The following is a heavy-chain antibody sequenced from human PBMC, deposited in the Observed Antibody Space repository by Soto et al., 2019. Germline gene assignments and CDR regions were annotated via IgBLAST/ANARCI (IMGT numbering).Heavy chain of an antibody. CDR2: IIPIFGTA. J-gene: IGHJ6*02. V-gene: IGHV1-69*13. D-gene: IGHD3-10*01. CDR3: ASFLWPNYSSYATDV. CDR1: GGTFSSYA. Sequence: WASVKVSCKASGGTFSSYAISWVRQAPGQGLEWMGGIIPIFGTANYAQKFQGRVTITADESTSTAYMELSSLRSEDTAVYYCASFLWPNYSSYATDVWGQGPTVTLAS.